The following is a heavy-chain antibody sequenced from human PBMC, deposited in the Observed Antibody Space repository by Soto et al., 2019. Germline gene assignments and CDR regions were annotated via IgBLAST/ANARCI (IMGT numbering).Heavy chain of an antibody. CDR3: TTARWYTYYLDY. CDR2: FYSGSST. CDR1: GFTVSSNY. Sequence: GGSLRLSCAASGFTVSSNYMSGVRQAPGKGLEWVSIFYSGSSTYYADSVKGRFTISRDISKNTLYLQMDSLKTEDTAVYYCTTARWYTYYLDYWGQGSLVTVSS. D-gene: IGHD6-13*01. V-gene: IGHV3-53*01. J-gene: IGHJ4*02.